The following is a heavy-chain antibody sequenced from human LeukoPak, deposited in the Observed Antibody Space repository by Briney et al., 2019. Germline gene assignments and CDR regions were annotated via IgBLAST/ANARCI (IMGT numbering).Heavy chain of an antibody. Sequence: SETLSLTCTVSGGSISSYYWSWIRQPAGKGLEWIGRIFTSGSTNYNPSLKSRVTMSVDTSKNQFSLKLSSVTAADTAVYYCARETAWPENTPMILFSYFDYWGRGILVTVSS. V-gene: IGHV4-4*07. CDR1: GGSISSYY. CDR2: IFTSGST. CDR3: ARETAWPENTPMILFSYFDY. J-gene: IGHJ4*02. D-gene: IGHD3/OR15-3a*01.